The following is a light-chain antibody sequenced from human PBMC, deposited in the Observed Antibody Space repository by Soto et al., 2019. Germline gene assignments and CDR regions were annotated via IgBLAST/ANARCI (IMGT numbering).Light chain of an antibody. CDR2: DAS. CDR1: QSISTN. CDR3: QQYNNWPPMYT. J-gene: IGKJ2*01. V-gene: IGKV3-15*01. Sequence: ELVMTQSPATLSVSPRERATLSCRASQSISTNLAWYQQKPGQAPRLLIYDASTRAAGVPARFSGSGSGTEFTLAINSLQSEDFAVYYCQQYNNWPPMYTFGQGTKLEIK.